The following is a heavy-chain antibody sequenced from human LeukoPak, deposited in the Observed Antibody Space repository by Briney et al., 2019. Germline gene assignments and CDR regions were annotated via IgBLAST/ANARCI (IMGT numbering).Heavy chain of an antibody. J-gene: IGHJ4*02. CDR1: GGGTFSSYG. D-gene: IGHD3-9*01. V-gene: IGHV1-69*04. CDR2: ITPVLGGA. CDR3: ARDGPDLMNGYHLVAAF. Sequence: SVKVSCKTSGGGTFSSYGITWVRQAPGQGLEWMGRITPVLGGAQDAQKFQGRVTITADKFTSTAYMEVTSLRSEDTAVYYCARDGPDLMNGYHLVAAFWGQGTLVTVSS.